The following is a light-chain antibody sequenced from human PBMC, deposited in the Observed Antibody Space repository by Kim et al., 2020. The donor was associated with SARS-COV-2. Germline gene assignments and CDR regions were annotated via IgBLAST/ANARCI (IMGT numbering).Light chain of an antibody. CDR3: QTWDTGIGV. CDR1: SGHSSYA. Sequence: ASVKRTCTLSSGHSSYASAWHQQQPEKGPRYLMKLNSDGSHRKGDGIPDRFSGSSSGAERYLTISSLQSEDEADYYCQTWDTGIGVFGGGTQLTVL. J-gene: IGLJ3*02. V-gene: IGLV4-69*01. CDR2: LNSDGSH.